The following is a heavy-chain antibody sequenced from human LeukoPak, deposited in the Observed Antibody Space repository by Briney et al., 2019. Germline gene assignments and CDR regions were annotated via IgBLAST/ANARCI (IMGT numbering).Heavy chain of an antibody. J-gene: IGHJ6*02. CDR2: IYYSGST. CDR3: ARDTPDTARGYYYYGMDV. D-gene: IGHD5-18*01. V-gene: IGHV4-61*01. Sequence: PSETLSLTCTVSGGSVSSGSYYWSWIRQPPGKGLEWIGYIYYSGSTNYNPSLKSRVTILVDTSKNQFSLKLSSVTAADTAVYYCARDTPDTARGYYYYGMDVWGQGTTVTVSS. CDR1: GGSVSSGSYY.